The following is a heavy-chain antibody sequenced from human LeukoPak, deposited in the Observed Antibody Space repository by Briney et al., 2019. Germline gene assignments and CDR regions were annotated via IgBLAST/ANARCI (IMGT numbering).Heavy chain of an antibody. J-gene: IGHJ5*02. CDR3: ARAEMPPAAPYNWFDP. CDR1: GYTFTSYD. V-gene: IGHV1-2*02. Sequence: ASVKVSCKASGYTFTSYDMNWVRQAPGQGLEWMGGINPNSGSTNYAQKFQGRVTMTRDTSISTAYMELSSLRSDDTAVFYCARAEMPPAAPYNWFDPWGQGTLVTVSS. D-gene: IGHD2-2*01. CDR2: INPNSGST.